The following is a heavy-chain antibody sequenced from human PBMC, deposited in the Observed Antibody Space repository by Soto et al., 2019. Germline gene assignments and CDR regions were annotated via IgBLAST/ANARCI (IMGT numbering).Heavy chain of an antibody. CDR3: AGLQTTVSSIDY. Sequence: QVYLQESGPGLVRPSETLSLTCAVSGDSITSDHYWSWVRQPPGKGLEWIGEVFHGGTTFYNPSPKIRVTILVDKSRSHFSLRLTSVTAADTAVYYCAGLQTTVSSIDYWGQGTLVTVSS. J-gene: IGHJ4*02. CDR2: VFHGGTT. CDR1: GDSITSDHY. V-gene: IGHV4-4*02. D-gene: IGHD4-4*01.